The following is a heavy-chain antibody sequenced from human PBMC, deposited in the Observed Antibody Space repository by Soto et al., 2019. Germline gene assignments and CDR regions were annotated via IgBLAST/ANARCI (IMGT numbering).Heavy chain of an antibody. CDR1: GNSISGNY. D-gene: IGHD6-13*01. CDR3: ARGGASSLPFDF. CDR2: IYYSGST. Sequence: QVQLQESGPGLVKPSETLSLTCTVSGNSISGNYWSWIRQPPGKGLEWIGYIYYSGSTNYNPSLEGRVTISVDTSKNQFSLKLISVTATDTAVYYCARGGASSLPFDFWGQGMLVTVSS. V-gene: IGHV4-59*01. J-gene: IGHJ4*02.